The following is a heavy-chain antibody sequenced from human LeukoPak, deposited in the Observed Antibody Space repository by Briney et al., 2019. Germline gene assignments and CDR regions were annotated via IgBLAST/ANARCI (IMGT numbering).Heavy chain of an antibody. Sequence: GGSLRLSCAAPGFTVSSNYMSWVRQAPGKGLEWVSVTFSGGSTNYADSVKGRFTISRDNSKNTLYLQMNSLRAEDTAVYYCARGGGSYFLDYYFDYWGQGTLVTVSS. CDR3: ARGGGSYFLDYYFDY. J-gene: IGHJ4*02. CDR1: GFTVSSNY. D-gene: IGHD1-26*01. CDR2: TFSGGST. V-gene: IGHV3-53*01.